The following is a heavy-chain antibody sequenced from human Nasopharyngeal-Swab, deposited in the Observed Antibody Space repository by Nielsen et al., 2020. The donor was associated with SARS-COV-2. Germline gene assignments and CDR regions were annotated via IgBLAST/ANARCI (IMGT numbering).Heavy chain of an antibody. CDR2: ISFDGSTK. CDR1: GFTFSSYS. D-gene: IGHD2-21*02. J-gene: IGHJ6*03. CDR3: ARVLLTHYYYYMDV. Sequence: GESLKISCAASGFTFSSYSMHWVRQAPGKGLEWVAVISFDGSTKYYADSVKGRFTISRDYSKNTLYLQMNSLRAEDTAVYYCARVLLTHYYYYMDVWGKGTTGTVSS. V-gene: IGHV3-30-3*01.